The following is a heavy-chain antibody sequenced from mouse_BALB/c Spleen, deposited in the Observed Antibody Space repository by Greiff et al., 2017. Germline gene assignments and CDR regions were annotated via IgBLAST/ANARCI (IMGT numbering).Heavy chain of an antibody. Sequence: EVKLMESGGGLVKLGGSLKLSCAASGFTFSSYYMSWVRQTPEKRLELVAAINSNGGSTYYPDTVKGRFTISRDNAKNTLYLQMSSLKSEDTALYYCARHRGHWYFDVWGAGTTVTVSS. V-gene: IGHV5-6-2*01. D-gene: IGHD3-3*01. J-gene: IGHJ1*01. CDR1: GFTFSSYY. CDR3: ARHRGHWYFDV. CDR2: INSNGGST.